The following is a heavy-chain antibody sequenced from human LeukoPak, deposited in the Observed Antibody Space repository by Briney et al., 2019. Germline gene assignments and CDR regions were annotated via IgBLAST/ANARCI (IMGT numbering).Heavy chain of an antibody. CDR2: ISYDGANK. CDR1: GFRFSDDQ. V-gene: IGHV3-30*10. CDR3: ARGSHESGGNYFVD. Sequence: GKSLRLSCAASGFRFSDDQMHWVRQAPGKGLQWVALISYDGANKAYTDSVKGRFTISRDNSKNMVYLQMSSLRFEDTAVYYCARGSHESGGNYFVDWGQGALITVSS. D-gene: IGHD3-10*01. J-gene: IGHJ4*02.